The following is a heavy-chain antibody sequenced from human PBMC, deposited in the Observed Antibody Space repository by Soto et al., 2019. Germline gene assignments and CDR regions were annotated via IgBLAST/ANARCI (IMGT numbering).Heavy chain of an antibody. V-gene: IGHV4-4*07. D-gene: IGHD1-7*01. Sequence: TSETLSLTCTVSGGSISSYYWSWIRQPAGKGLEWIGRIYTSGSTNYNPPLKSRVTMSVDTSKNQFSLKLSSVTAADTAVYYCARVTVTGTAYWFDPWGQGTLVTVSS. CDR2: IYTSGST. J-gene: IGHJ5*02. CDR1: GGSISSYY. CDR3: ARVTVTGTAYWFDP.